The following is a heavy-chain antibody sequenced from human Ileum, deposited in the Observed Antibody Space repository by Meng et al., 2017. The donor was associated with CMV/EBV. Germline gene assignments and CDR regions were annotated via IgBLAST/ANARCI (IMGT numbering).Heavy chain of an antibody. Sequence: GESLKISCAASGFTFSTYTMNWVRQAPGKGLEWISSIITTSTYIYYADSVRGRFTISRDNTKNSLYLQMNSLRAEDTALYYCARGACSGGSCYFGYYYYYYGMDVWGQGTTVTVSS. CDR3: ARGACSGGSCYFGYYYYYYGMDV. CDR2: IITTSTYI. D-gene: IGHD2-15*01. J-gene: IGHJ6*02. V-gene: IGHV3-21*01. CDR1: GFTFSTYT.